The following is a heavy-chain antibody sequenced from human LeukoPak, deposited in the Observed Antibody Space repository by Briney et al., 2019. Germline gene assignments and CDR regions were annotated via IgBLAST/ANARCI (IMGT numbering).Heavy chain of an antibody. CDR1: GYSFSNFW. J-gene: IGHJ3*02. D-gene: IGHD1-26*01. Sequence: GESLKISCQGSGYSFSNFWIGWVRQMPGKGLEWMGIIYSGDSDTRYSPSFQGQVIISADRSVNTVYLQWDSLKASDTATYYCARLGGSFSDAFDIWGQGTMVTVSS. CDR3: ARLGGSFSDAFDI. V-gene: IGHV5-51*01. CDR2: IYSGDSDT.